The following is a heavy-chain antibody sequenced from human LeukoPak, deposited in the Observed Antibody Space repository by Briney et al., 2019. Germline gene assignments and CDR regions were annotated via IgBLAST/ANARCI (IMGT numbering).Heavy chain of an antibody. J-gene: IGHJ3*01. CDR1: GFDFSASS. V-gene: IGHV3-48*04. CDR3: AREASLG. Sequence: GGSLRLSCVASGFDFSASSFNYIRQAPGKGLEWVSYIRASSSLISYADSVRGRFTISRDDAKKSVFLQMHSLRADDTAVYYCAREASLGWGQGTVVTVSS. CDR2: IRASSSLI.